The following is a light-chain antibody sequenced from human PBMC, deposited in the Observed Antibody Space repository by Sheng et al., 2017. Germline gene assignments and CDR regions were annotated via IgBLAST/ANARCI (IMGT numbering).Light chain of an antibody. CDR1: QSVLYSSTNKNY. CDR3: QQYYATPPT. Sequence: DIVMTQSPDSLAVSLGERATINCKSSQSVLYSSTNKNYLAWYQQKPGQPPKLLIYWASTRESGVPDRFSGSGSGTEFTLTISSLQAEDVALYYCQQYYATPPTFGQGTHGGN. J-gene: IGKJ1*01. CDR2: WAS. V-gene: IGKV4-1*01.